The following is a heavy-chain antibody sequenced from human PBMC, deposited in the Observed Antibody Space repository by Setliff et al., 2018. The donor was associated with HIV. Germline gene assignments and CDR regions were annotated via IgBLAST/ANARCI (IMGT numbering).Heavy chain of an antibody. J-gene: IGHJ5*02. CDR2: INHSGST. Sequence: PSETLSLTCAVYGGSFSDYFWSWIRQFPGKGLEWIGEINHSGSTKYNPSLKSRVSMSVDTSKNQFSLRLSSVTGADTAVYFCARSYNGVPYTWGQG. CDR3: ARSYNGVPYT. V-gene: IGHV4-34*01. D-gene: IGHD2-8*01. CDR1: GGSFSDYF.